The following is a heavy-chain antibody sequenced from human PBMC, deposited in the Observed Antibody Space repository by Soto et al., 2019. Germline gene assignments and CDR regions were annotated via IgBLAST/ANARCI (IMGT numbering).Heavy chain of an antibody. CDR1: GFTFSDYY. V-gene: IGHV3-11*01. Sequence: GGSLRLSCAASGFTFSDYYMSWIRQAPGKGLEWVSYISSSGSTIYYADSVKGRFTISRDNAKNSLYLQMNSLRAEDTAVYYCARADDPSPYYDILTGYYDFDYWGQGTLVTVSS. CDR2: ISSSGSTI. CDR3: ARADDPSPYYDILTGYYDFDY. D-gene: IGHD3-9*01. J-gene: IGHJ4*02.